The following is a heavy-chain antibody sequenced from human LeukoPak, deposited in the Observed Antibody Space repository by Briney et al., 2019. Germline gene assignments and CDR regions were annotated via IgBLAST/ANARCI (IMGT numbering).Heavy chain of an antibody. CDR2: ISSSSSYI. CDR1: GFTFSSYS. J-gene: IGHJ3*02. D-gene: IGHD6-13*01. Sequence: KSGGSLRLSCAASGFTFSSYSMNWVRQAPGKGLEWVSSISSSSSYIYYADSVKGRFTISRDNAKNSLYLQMNSLRAEDTAVYYCAEIHSRKKACDIWGQGTMVTVCS. V-gene: IGHV3-21*01. CDR3: AEIHSRKKACDI.